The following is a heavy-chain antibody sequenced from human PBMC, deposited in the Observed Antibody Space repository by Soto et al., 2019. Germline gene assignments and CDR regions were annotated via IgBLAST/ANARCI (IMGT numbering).Heavy chain of an antibody. V-gene: IGHV3-30-3*01. Sequence: GGSLRLSCAASGFTFSSYAMHWVRQAPGKGLEWVAVISYDGSNKYYADSVKGRFTISRDNSKNTLYLQMNSLRAEDTAVYYCARVVGVAAMVSWTIDYWGQGTLVTVSS. CDR2: ISYDGSNK. CDR3: ARVVGVAAMVSWTIDY. D-gene: IGHD5-18*01. CDR1: GFTFSSYA. J-gene: IGHJ4*02.